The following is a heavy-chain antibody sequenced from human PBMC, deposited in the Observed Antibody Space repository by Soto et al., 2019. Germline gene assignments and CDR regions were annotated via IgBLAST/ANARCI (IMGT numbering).Heavy chain of an antibody. CDR1: GDSLSSGGYY. J-gene: IGHJ3*02. V-gene: IGHV4-31*03. CDR3: ARKTYYYDSSGYPLSAFDI. CDR2: IYYSGST. Sequence: SETLSLTCTVSGDSLSSGGYYWSWIRQHPGKGLEWIGYIYYSGSTYYNPSLKGRVTISVDTSKNQFSLKLSSVTAADTAVYYCARKTYYYDSSGYPLSAFDIWGQGTMVTVS. D-gene: IGHD3-22*01.